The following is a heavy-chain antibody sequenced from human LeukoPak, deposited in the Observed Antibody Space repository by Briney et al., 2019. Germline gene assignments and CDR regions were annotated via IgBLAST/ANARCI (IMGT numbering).Heavy chain of an antibody. CDR1: GGTFSSYA. V-gene: IGHV1-69*05. CDR2: IIPIFGTA. Sequence: ASVKVSCKASGGTFSSYAISWVRQAPGQGLEWMGGIIPIFGTANYAQKFQGRVTITTDESTSTVYMELSSLRSEDTAVYYCAREEYGSGRRFDYWGQGTLVTVSS. CDR3: AREEYGSGRRFDY. D-gene: IGHD3-10*01. J-gene: IGHJ4*02.